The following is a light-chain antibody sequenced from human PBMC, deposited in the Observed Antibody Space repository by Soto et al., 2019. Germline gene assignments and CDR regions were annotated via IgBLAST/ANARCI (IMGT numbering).Light chain of an antibody. CDR1: QSIASR. J-gene: IGKJ1*01. CDR2: GAS. CDR3: QQTDTIPRT. V-gene: IGKV1-39*01. Sequence: GDRVTITCRSSQSIASRLNWYQQKPGSAPKLLIYGASTLESGVPSRFSGSGSGTDFTLTVSSLQVEDFATYYCQQTDTIPRTFGQGPRWIS.